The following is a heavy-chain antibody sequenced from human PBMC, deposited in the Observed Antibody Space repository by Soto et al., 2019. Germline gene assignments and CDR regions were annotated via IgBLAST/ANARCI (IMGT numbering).Heavy chain of an antibody. CDR2: IYSGGST. V-gene: IGHV3-53*01. Sequence: GGSLRLSCAASGFTVSSNYMSWVRQAPGKGLEWVSVIYSGGSTYYADSVRGRFTISRDNSKNTLYLQMNSLRAEDTAVYYCARTPYYDSSGYYYQYGMDVWGQGTTVTV. D-gene: IGHD3-22*01. CDR1: GFTVSSNY. CDR3: ARTPYYDSSGYYYQYGMDV. J-gene: IGHJ6*02.